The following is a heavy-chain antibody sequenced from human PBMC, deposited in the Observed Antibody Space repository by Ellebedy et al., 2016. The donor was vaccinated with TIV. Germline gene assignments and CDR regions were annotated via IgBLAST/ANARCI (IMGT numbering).Heavy chain of an antibody. CDR1: GFTFDDYA. CDR3: TRDRNYYGSGRYYSVGDY. V-gene: IGHV3-9*01. J-gene: IGHJ4*02. Sequence: PGGSLRLSCAASGFTFDDYAMHWVRQAPGKGLEWVYGISWNSGSIGYADSVKGRFTISRDNAKNSLYLQMNSLRADDTAVYYCTRDRNYYGSGRYYSVGDYWGQGTLVTVSS. CDR2: ISWNSGSI. D-gene: IGHD3-10*01.